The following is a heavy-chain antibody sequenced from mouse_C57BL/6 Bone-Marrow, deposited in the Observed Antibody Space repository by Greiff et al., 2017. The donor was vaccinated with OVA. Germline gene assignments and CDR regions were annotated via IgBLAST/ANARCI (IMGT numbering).Heavy chain of an antibody. J-gene: IGHJ1*03. D-gene: IGHD2-14*01. Sequence: VQLKQSGPELVKPGASVKISCKASGYSFTDYNMNWVKQSNGKSLEWIGVINPNYGTTSYNQKFKGKATLTVDQSSSTAYMQLNSLTSDDSAVYYCARIGGLLLEYFDVWGTGTTVTVSS. CDR1: GYSFTDYN. CDR3: ARIGGLLLEYFDV. V-gene: IGHV1-39*01. CDR2: INPNYGTT.